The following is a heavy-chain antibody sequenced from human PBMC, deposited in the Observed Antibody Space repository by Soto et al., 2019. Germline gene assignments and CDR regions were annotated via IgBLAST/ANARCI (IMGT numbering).Heavy chain of an antibody. D-gene: IGHD3-22*01. CDR2: ISYDGSKK. J-gene: IGHJ4*02. V-gene: IGHV3-30-3*01. Sequence: GGSLRLSCAASGFTFSSYAMHWVRQAPGKGLEWVAVISYDGSKKYYADSVKGRFTISRDNSKNTLYLQMNSLRAEDTAIYYCARAYYYDNSGFDYWGQGTLVTVSS. CDR1: GFTFSSYA. CDR3: ARAYYYDNSGFDY.